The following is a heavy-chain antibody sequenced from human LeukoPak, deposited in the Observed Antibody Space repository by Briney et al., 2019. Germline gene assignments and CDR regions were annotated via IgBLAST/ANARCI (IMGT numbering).Heavy chain of an antibody. CDR2: IYSTGST. CDR3: ARLRRSRLAEFDY. Sequence: PSETLSLTCIVSGGSISSYYWSWIRQPAGKGLEWIGHIYSTGSTNYNPSLKSRVTMSVDTSKNQFSLKLSSVTAADTAVYYCARLRRSRLAEFDYWGQGTLVTVSS. CDR1: GGSISSYY. J-gene: IGHJ4*02. D-gene: IGHD3-3*02. V-gene: IGHV4-4*07.